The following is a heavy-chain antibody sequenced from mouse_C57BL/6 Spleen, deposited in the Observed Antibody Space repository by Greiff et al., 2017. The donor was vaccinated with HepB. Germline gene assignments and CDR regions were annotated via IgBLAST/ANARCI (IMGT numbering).Heavy chain of an antibody. CDR2: INPSNGGT. J-gene: IGHJ4*01. V-gene: IGHV1-53*01. CDR1: GYTFTSYW. CDR3: ARGAYSNYVDYYAMDY. Sequence: QVQLQQPGTELVKPGASVKLSCKASGYTFTSYWMHWVKQRPGQGLEWIGNINPSNGGTNYNEKFKSKATLTVDKSSSTAYMQLSSLTSEDSAVYYCARGAYSNYVDYYAMDYWGQGTSVTVSS. D-gene: IGHD2-5*01.